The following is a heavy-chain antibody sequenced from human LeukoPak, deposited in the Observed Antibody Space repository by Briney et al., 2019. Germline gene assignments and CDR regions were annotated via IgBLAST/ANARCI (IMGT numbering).Heavy chain of an antibody. J-gene: IGHJ4*02. D-gene: IGHD4-17*01. V-gene: IGHV1-46*01. CDR3: ARDAMSSVTTSPHYFDY. Sequence: ASVKVPCKASGYTFTSYYMHWVRQAPGQGLEWMGIINPSGGSTSYAQKFQGRVTMTRDTSTSTVYMELSSLRSEDTAVYYCARDAMSSVTTSPHYFDYWGQGTLVTVSS. CDR1: GYTFTSYY. CDR2: INPSGGST.